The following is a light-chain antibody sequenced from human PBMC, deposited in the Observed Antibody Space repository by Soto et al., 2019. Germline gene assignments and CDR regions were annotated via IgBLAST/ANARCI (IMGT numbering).Light chain of an antibody. CDR1: QTTKTW. CDR2: DAS. Sequence: DIQMTQFPSTLSASVGDRVTITCRASQTTKTWLAWYQQKPGTAPKLLIYDASSFEGGVPSRFCASGSGTEFTLTISSLQPDDLATYYCQHYISYPYTFGQGTKVEIK. V-gene: IGKV1-5*01. CDR3: QHYISYPYT. J-gene: IGKJ2*01.